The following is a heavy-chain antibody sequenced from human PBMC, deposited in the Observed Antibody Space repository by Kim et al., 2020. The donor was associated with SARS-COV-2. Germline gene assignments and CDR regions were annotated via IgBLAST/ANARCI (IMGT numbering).Heavy chain of an antibody. J-gene: IGHJ5*02. D-gene: IGHD6-13*01. CDR3: ARVVPGIAAAGTRGWFDP. Sequence: QGRVTMTRDTSTSTVYMELSSLRSEDTAVYYCARVVPGIAAAGTRGWFDPWGQGTLVTVSS. V-gene: IGHV1-46*01.